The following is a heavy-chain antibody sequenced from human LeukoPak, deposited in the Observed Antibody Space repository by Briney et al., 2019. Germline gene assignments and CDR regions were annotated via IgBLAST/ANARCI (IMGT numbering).Heavy chain of an antibody. J-gene: IGHJ6*03. CDR3: ARAVVDYYYYMDV. D-gene: IGHD2-15*01. CDR2: IYHSGST. V-gene: IGHV4-4*02. Sequence: MPSETLSLTCAVSGGSISSSNWWSWVRQPPGQGLEWIGEIYHSGSTNYNPSLKSRVTISVDKSKNQFSLKLSSVTAADTAVYYYARAVVDYYYYMDVWGKGTTVTVSS. CDR1: GGSISSSNW.